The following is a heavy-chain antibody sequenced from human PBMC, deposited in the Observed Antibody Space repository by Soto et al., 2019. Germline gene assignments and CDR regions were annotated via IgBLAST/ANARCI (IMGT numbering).Heavy chain of an antibody. Sequence: EVQLVESGGGLVQPGGSLRLSCAASGFTFSSYWMSWVRQAPGKGLEWVANIKQDGSEKYYVDSVKGRFTISRDNAKNSLYLQMNSLRAEDTAVYYCARDLRYFDWYEDYWCQGTLVTVSS. D-gene: IGHD3-9*01. CDR2: IKQDGSEK. CDR3: ARDLRYFDWYEDY. J-gene: IGHJ4*02. CDR1: GFTFSSYW. V-gene: IGHV3-7*01.